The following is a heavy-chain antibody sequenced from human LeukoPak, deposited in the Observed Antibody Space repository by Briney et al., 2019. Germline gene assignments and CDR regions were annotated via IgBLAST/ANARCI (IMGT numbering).Heavy chain of an antibody. Sequence: ASVKVSCKASGYTFTSYYMHWVRQAPGQGLEWMGIINPSGGSTSYAQKFQGRVTMTRDTSTSTVYMELSSLRSEDTAVYYCAREKWPMVIAIGEFDYWGQGTLVTVSS. V-gene: IGHV1-46*03. D-gene: IGHD2-21*01. J-gene: IGHJ4*02. CDR3: AREKWPMVIAIGEFDY. CDR1: GYTFTSYY. CDR2: INPSGGST.